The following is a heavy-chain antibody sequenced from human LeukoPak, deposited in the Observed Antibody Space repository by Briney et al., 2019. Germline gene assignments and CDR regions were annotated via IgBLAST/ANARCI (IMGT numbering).Heavy chain of an antibody. J-gene: IGHJ6*02. CDR3: ARGPGYCDGGSCYSPPFYYHYSGMNV. D-gene: IGHD2-15*01. V-gene: IGHV3-53*01. CDR1: GFSVSNNY. Sequence: GGSLRLACAASGFSVSNNYMTWVRQAPGKGLEWVSIIYIDGTTYYADSVKGRFTISRDSSKNTLYLQENSLRAEDTAVYYCARGPGYCDGGSCYSPPFYYHYSGMNVWGQGTTVTVSS. CDR2: IYIDGTT.